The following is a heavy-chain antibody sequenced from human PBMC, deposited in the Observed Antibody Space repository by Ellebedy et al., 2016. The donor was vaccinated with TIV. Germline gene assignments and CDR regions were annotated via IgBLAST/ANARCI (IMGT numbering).Heavy chain of an antibody. D-gene: IGHD6-19*01. Sequence: ASVKVSCKASGGTFNWYGISWVRQAPGQGLEWMGRIIPIIGMTNYAQKFQGRVTITADKSASTAYMELSSLRSEDTAVYYCARDDAVAGVDYWGQGTLVAVSS. J-gene: IGHJ4*02. CDR3: ARDDAVAGVDY. CDR1: GGTFNWYG. V-gene: IGHV1-69*04. CDR2: IIPIIGMT.